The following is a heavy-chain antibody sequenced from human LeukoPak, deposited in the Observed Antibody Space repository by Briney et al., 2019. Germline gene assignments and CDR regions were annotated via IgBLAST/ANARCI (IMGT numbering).Heavy chain of an antibody. CDR1: GFTFNSYV. V-gene: IGHV3-23*01. Sequence: GGSLRLSCAASGFTFNSYVMSWVRQAPGKGLEWVSVISGSGGSTYYASSVKGRFTISRDNSKNTLYLQMNSLRAEDTAVYYCARSGRTGYSYGYDNYWGRGTLVTVSS. D-gene: IGHD5-18*01. J-gene: IGHJ4*02. CDR2: ISGSGGST. CDR3: ARSGRTGYSYGYDNY.